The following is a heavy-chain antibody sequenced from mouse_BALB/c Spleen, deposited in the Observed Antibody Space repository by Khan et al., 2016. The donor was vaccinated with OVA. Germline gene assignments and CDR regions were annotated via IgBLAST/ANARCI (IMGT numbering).Heavy chain of an antibody. CDR1: GYTFTRYW. J-gene: IGHJ2*01. CDR3: ASHYGSYFDY. V-gene: IGHV1-87*01. CDR2: IYPGDGDT. D-gene: IGHD2-1*01. Sequence: QVQLQQSGAELARPGASVKLSCKASGYTFTRYWIQWVKERPGQGLEWIGAIYPGDGDTRYTQKFKGKAKMTADKSSSTAYLQLSSLASEDSAVYYCASHYGSYFDYWGQGTTLTVSS.